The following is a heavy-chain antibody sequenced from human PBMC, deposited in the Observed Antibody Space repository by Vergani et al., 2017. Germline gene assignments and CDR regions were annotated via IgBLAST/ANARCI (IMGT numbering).Heavy chain of an antibody. CDR2: INPSGGST. J-gene: IGHJ4*02. CDR1: GYTFTSYY. V-gene: IGHV1-46*03. CDR3: AREHYYGSGSYFVFFDY. D-gene: IGHD3-10*01. Sequence: QVQLVQSGAEVKKPGASVKASCKASGYTFTSYYMHWVRQAPGQGLEWMGIINPSGGSTSYAQKFQGRVTMTRDTSTSTVYMELSSLRSEDTAVYYCAREHYYGSGSYFVFFDYWGQGTLVTVSS.